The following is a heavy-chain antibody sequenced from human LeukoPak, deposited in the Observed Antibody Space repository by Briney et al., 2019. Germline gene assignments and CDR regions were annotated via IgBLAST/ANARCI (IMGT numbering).Heavy chain of an antibody. CDR3: AKEVTAAASLAEYFQH. V-gene: IGHV3-23*01. CDR1: GFTFSSYA. J-gene: IGHJ1*01. CDR2: ISGSGGST. D-gene: IGHD6-13*01. Sequence: GGSLRLSCTASGFTFSSYAMSWVRQAPGKGLEWISGISGSGGSTYYADSVKGRFTISRDNSKKTLNLQINSLRVEDTAVYYCAKEVTAAASLAEYFQHWGQGTLVTVSS.